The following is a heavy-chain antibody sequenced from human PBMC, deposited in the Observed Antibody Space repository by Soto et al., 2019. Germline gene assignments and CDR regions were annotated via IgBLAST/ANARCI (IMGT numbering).Heavy chain of an antibody. CDR1: GGTFSSYA. V-gene: IGHV1-69*13. Sequence: ASVKVSCKASGGTFSSYAISWVRQAPGQGLEWMGGIIPIFGTANYAQKFQGRVTITADESTSTAYMELSSLRSEDTAVYYCARERTSVVTPFDYYGMDVWGQGTTVTVSS. D-gene: IGHD2-21*02. CDR3: ARERTSVVTPFDYYGMDV. CDR2: IIPIFGTA. J-gene: IGHJ6*02.